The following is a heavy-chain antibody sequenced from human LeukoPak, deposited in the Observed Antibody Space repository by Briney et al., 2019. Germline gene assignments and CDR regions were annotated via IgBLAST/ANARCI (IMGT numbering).Heavy chain of an antibody. CDR1: GYTFTSYG. Sequence: ASVKVSCKASGYTFTSYGISWVRQATGQGLEWMGWMNPNSGNTGYAQKFQGRVTITRNTSISTAYMELSRLTSDDTAVYYCARDYSTYDAFHIWGQGTMVTVSS. D-gene: IGHD5-18*01. V-gene: IGHV1-8*03. CDR3: ARDYSTYDAFHI. J-gene: IGHJ3*02. CDR2: MNPNSGNT.